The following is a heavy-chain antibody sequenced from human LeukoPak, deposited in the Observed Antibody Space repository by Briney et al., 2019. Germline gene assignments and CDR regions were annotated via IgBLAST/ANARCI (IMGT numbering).Heavy chain of an antibody. V-gene: IGHV3-7*01. Sequence: PGGSLRLSCATSGFTFSRSWMDWVRQAPGKGLEWVVNIKEDGSETQYVDFAKGRFTISRDNAKNSLFLQVDNLRVEDTAIYYCSRSLNFWGQGTLVTVSP. CDR1: GFTFSRSW. CDR2: IKEDGSET. CDR3: SRSLNF. J-gene: IGHJ4*02.